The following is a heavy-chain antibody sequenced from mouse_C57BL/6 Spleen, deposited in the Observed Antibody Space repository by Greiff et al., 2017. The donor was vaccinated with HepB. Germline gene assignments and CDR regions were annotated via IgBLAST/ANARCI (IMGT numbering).Heavy chain of an antibody. CDR3: ARTGGATRYFDV. V-gene: IGHV1-69*01. CDR1: GYTFTSYW. D-gene: IGHD1-1*01. J-gene: IGHJ1*03. Sequence: QVQLQQPGAELVMPGASVKLSCKASGYTFTSYWMHWVKQRPGQGLEWIGEIDPSDSYTNYNQKFKGKSTLTVDKSSSTAYMQLSSLTSEDSAVYYCARTGGATRYFDVWGTGTTVTVSS. CDR2: IDPSDSYT.